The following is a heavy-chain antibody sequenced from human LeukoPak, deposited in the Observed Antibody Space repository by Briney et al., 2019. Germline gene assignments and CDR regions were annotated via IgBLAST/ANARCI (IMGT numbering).Heavy chain of an antibody. V-gene: IGHV4-4*07. D-gene: IGHD2-2*01. Sequence: PSETLSLTCTVSGGSISSYYWSWIRQPAGKGLEWIGRIYSSGSTNYNPSLKSRVTMSVDTSKNQFSLKLSSVTAADTAVYYCARGQYHLLYWYFDLWGRGTLVTVS. J-gene: IGHJ2*01. CDR1: GGSISSYY. CDR3: ARGQYHLLYWYFDL. CDR2: IYSSGST.